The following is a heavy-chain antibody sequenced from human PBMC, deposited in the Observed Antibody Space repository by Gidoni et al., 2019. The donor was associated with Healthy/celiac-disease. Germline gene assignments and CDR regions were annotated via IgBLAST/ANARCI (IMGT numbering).Heavy chain of an antibody. Sequence: EVQLVESGGGLVQPGRSLRLSCAASGFTFDAYAMHWVRQAPGKGLEWVSGISWNSGSIGYADSVKGRFTISRDNAKNSLYLQMNSLRAEDTALYYCAKDTGYYGSGNADYWGQGTLVTVSS. V-gene: IGHV3-9*01. D-gene: IGHD3-10*01. CDR2: ISWNSGSI. CDR1: GFTFDAYA. CDR3: AKDTGYYGSGNADY. J-gene: IGHJ4*02.